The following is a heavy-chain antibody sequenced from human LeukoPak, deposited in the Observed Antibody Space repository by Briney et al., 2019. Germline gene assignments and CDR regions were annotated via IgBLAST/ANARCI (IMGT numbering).Heavy chain of an antibody. CDR2: IIPIFGTA. J-gene: IGHJ6*03. V-gene: IGHV1-69*13. Sequence: GASVKVSCKASGGTFSSYAISWVQQAPGQGLEWMGGIIPIFGTANYAQKFRGRVTITADESTSTAYMELSSLRSEDTAVYYCARVVVVPAAPIQYYYYYMDVWGKGTTVTISS. D-gene: IGHD2-2*01. CDR1: GGTFSSYA. CDR3: ARVVVVPAAPIQYYYYYMDV.